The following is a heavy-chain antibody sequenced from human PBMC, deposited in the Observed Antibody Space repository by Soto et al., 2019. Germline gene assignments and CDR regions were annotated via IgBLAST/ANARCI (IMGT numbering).Heavy chain of an antibody. CDR3: ARSVRSGSFPYYYYAMDV. J-gene: IGHJ6*02. V-gene: IGHV3-30*03. D-gene: IGHD3-10*01. Sequence: LRLSCAASGFTFSSYGMHWVRQAPGKGLEWVAVTSYDGSNKYYADSVKGRFTISRDNSKNTLYLQMNSLRAEDTAVYYCARSVRSGSFPYYYYAMDVWGQGTTVTVSS. CDR2: TSYDGSNK. CDR1: GFTFSSYG.